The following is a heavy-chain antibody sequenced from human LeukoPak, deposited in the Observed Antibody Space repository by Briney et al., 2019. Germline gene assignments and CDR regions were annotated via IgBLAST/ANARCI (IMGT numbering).Heavy chain of an antibody. J-gene: IGHJ4*02. CDR2: ISYDGSNT. CDR3: AKDPHSSGWYFTVFDY. CDR1: GFTFSNYG. V-gene: IGHV3-30*18. Sequence: GGSLRLSCAASGFTFSNYGMHWVRQAPGKGLEWVAVISYDGSNTFYADSEKGRFTISRDNSKNTLYLQVNSLRAEDTAVYYCAKDPHSSGWYFTVFDYWGQGTLVTVSS. D-gene: IGHD6-19*01.